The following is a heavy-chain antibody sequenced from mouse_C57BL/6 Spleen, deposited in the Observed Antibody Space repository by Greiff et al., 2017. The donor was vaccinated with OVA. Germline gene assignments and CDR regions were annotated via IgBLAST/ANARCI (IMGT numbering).Heavy chain of an antibody. D-gene: IGHD1-1*01. J-gene: IGHJ2*01. CDR1: GYSITSGYY. CDR2: ISYDGSN. CDR3: ARETTVVARDFDY. V-gene: IGHV3-6*01. Sequence: EVQVVESGPGLVKPSQSLSLTCSVTGYSITSGYYWNWIRQFPGNKLEWMGYISYDGSNNYNPSLKNRISITRDTSKNQFFLKLNSVTTEDTATYYCARETTVVARDFDYWGQGTTLTVSS.